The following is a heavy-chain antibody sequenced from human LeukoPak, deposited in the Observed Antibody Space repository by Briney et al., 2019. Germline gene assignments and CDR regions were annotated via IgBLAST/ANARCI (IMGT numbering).Heavy chain of an antibody. CDR2: IYYSATT. CDR1: GGSISSYY. V-gene: IGHV4-59*01. CDR3: ARDRFYYDSSGGHYYGLDV. Sequence: PSETPSLTCTVSGGSISSYYWSWIRQPPGKGLEWIGYIYYSATTNYNPSLESRVTISVDTSKNQFSLKLSSVTAADTAVYYCARDRFYYDSSGGHYYGLDVWGQGTTVTVSS. J-gene: IGHJ6*02. D-gene: IGHD3-22*01.